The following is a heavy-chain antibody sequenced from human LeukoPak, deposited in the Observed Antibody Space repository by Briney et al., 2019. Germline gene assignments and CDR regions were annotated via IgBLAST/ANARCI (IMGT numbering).Heavy chain of an antibody. CDR1: GFTFSSYS. D-gene: IGHD6-6*01. CDR2: ISSSSSTI. J-gene: IGHJ6*03. V-gene: IGHV3-48*01. CDR3: ARGRRIAARPLDYYYYMDV. Sequence: GGSLRLSCAASGFTFSSYSMNWVRQAPGKGLEWVSYISSSSSTIYYADSVKGRFTISRDNAKNSLYLQMNSLRAEDTAVYYCARGRRIAARPLDYYYYMDVWGKGTTVTVSS.